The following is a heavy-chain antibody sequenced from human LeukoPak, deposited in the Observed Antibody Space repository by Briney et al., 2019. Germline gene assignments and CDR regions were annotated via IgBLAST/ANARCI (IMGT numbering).Heavy chain of an antibody. J-gene: IGHJ4*02. CDR2: IYYSGST. D-gene: IGHD6-19*01. CDR3: ARAVSGRFGY. Sequence: SETLSLTCTVSGGSMSPYHWGWIRQPPGKGLEWTGYIYYSGSTNYNPSLKSRVTISVDTSKNQFSLKLSSVTAADTAIYYCARAVSGRFGYWGQGTLVTVSS. CDR1: GGSMSPYH. V-gene: IGHV4-59*08.